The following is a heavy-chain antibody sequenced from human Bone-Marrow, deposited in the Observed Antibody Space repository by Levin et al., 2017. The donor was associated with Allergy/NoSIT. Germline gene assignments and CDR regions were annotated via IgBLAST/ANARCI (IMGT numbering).Heavy chain of an antibody. J-gene: IGHJ4*02. D-gene: IGHD6-19*01. CDR3: AKQPNSSGWREGFYFDY. CDR1: GFSFGSSG. Sequence: GALKISCAASGFSFGSSGMSWVRQAPGEGLEWVSAISGTGGTTYYADSVKGRFTMSRDNSKNTLYLQMNSLRAEDTAVYYCAKQPNSSGWREGFYFDYWGQGTLVAVS. V-gene: IGHV3-23*01. CDR2: ISGTGGTT.